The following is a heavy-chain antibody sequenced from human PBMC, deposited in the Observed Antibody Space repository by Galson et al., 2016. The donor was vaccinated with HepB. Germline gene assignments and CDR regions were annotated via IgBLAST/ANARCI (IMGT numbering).Heavy chain of an antibody. CDR2: TYK. CDR3: AGGPGILLY. CDR1: GDSVSSNSVA. D-gene: IGHD3-10*01. Sequence: CAISGDSVSSNSVAWNWIRQSPSRGLEWLGRTYKNYATSVKSRITINSDNAKNSVFLQMNSLRVEDTAVYYCAGGPGILLYWGQGSLVTVSS. V-gene: IGHV6-1*01. J-gene: IGHJ4*02.